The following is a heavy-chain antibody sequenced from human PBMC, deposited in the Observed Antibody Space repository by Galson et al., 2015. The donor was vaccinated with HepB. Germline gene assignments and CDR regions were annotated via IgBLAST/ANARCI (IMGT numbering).Heavy chain of an antibody. J-gene: IGHJ4*02. CDR2: ITGTGDST. D-gene: IGHD1-26*01. CDR3: AKERVGATLICYFDS. CDR1: GFTFSSYA. V-gene: IGHV3-23*01. Sequence: SLRLSCAASGFTFSSYAMTWVRQAPGKGLEWVSAITGTGDSTYYADSVKARFTISRDNSKNTLSLQMNSVRAEDTAVYYCAKERVGATLICYFDSWGQGTLVTVSS.